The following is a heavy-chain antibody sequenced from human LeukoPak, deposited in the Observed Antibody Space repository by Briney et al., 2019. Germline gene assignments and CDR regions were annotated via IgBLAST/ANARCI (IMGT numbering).Heavy chain of an antibody. CDR1: GFTFSDYY. CDR3: ARSGPPQIVGIAAAGTGYFQH. J-gene: IGHJ1*01. Sequence: GGSLRLSCAASGFTFSDYYMSWIRQAPGKGLEWVSYISSSGSTIYYADSVKGRFTISRDKAKNSLYLQMNSLRAEDTAVYYCARSGPPQIVGIAAAGTGYFQHWGQGTLVTVSS. D-gene: IGHD6-13*01. V-gene: IGHV3-11*01. CDR2: ISSSGSTI.